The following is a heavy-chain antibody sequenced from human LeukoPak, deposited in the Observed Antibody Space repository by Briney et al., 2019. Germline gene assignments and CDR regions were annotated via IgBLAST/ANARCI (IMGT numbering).Heavy chain of an antibody. CDR2: IYYSGST. D-gene: IGHD3-10*01. Sequence: SETLSLTCTVSGGSISSSSYYWGWIRQPPGKGLEWIGIIYYSGSTYYNPSLKSRVTISVDTSKNQFSLKLSSVTAADTAVYYCASSYYYGSGSMDVGAYDIWGQGTMVTVSS. CDR3: ASSYYYGSGSMDVGAYDI. V-gene: IGHV4-39*01. J-gene: IGHJ3*02. CDR1: GGSISSSSYY.